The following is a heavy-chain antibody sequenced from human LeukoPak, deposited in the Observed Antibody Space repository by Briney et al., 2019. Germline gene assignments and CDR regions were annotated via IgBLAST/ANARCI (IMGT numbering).Heavy chain of an antibody. J-gene: IGHJ6*03. D-gene: IGHD1-26*01. CDR1: GFTFSDYT. CDR2: ITSNGAYT. Sequence: GGSLRLSCAASGFTFSDYTIHWVRQAPGKRLQSVSAITSNGAYTHYANSVKGRFTISRDNSRNAVFLQMGGLRIEDMAVYYCARVKMGATVSDYYYYYMDVWGKGTTVTVSS. CDR3: ARVKMGATVSDYYYYYMDV. V-gene: IGHV3-64*01.